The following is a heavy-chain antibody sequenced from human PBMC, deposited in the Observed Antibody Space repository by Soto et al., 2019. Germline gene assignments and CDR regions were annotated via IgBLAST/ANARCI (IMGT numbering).Heavy chain of an antibody. CDR2: ISSSSYI. D-gene: IGHD3-10*01. J-gene: IGHJ6*02. CDR3: AREYYGSGVGDMDV. V-gene: IGHV3-21*01. Sequence: EVQLVESGGGLVKPGGSLRLSCAASGFTFSFYSMNWVRQAPGKGLEWVSSISSSSYIYYADSVKGRFTISRDNAKNSLYLQMNSLRAEDTAVYYCAREYYGSGVGDMDVWGQGTTVTVSS. CDR1: GFTFSFYS.